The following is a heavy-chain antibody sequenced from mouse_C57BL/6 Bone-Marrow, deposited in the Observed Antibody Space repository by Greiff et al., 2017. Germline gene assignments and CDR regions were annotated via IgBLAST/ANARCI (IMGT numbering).Heavy chain of an antibody. CDR3: RAAYFDF. V-gene: IGHV1-42*01. CDR2: INPSTGGT. CDR1: GYSFTGYY. Sequence: EVKLQESGPELVKPGASVKISCKASGYSFTGYYMNWVKQSPEKSLEWIGEINPSTGGTTYNQKFKAKATLTVDKSSSTAYMQLKSLTSEDSAVYYSRAAYFDFWGQGTTLTVSS. J-gene: IGHJ2*01.